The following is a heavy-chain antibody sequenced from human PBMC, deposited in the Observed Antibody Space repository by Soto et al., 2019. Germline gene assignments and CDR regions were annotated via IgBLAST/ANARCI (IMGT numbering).Heavy chain of an antibody. V-gene: IGHV1-18*04. D-gene: IGHD5-12*01. CDR1: GYPFSKYG. Sequence: QLQLVQSGAEVERPGASVRVSCKAYGYPFSKYGISWIRQAPGQGLEWMGWIKPENGDTNYAQKFQGRVTRSTDTSSSTAYMELRSLRSDDTAVYYRATSYDSGFDPWGQGTLVSVSS. CDR3: ATSYDSGFDP. CDR2: IKPENGDT. J-gene: IGHJ5*02.